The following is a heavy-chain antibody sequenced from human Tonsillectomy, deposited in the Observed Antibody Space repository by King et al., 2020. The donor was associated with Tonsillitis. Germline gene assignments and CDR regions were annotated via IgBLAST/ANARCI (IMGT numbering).Heavy chain of an antibody. Sequence: VQLQESGPGLVKPSETLSLTCTVSGGSISSYYWSWIRQPPGKGLEWIGYIYYSGSTNYNPSLKSRVTISVDTSKNQFTLKLSSVTAADTAVYYCARARHMRGNYDFWSGYARGCFDPWGQGTLVTVSS. D-gene: IGHD3-3*01. J-gene: IGHJ5*02. CDR2: IYYSGST. CDR3: ARARHMRGNYDFWSGYARGCFDP. V-gene: IGHV4-59*01. CDR1: GGSISSYY.